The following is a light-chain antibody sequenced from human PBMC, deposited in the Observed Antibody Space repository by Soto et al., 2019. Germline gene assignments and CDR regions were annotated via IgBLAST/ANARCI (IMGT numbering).Light chain of an antibody. CDR3: QQLNSYPNT. CDR2: AAY. CDR1: QGIGRS. J-gene: IGKJ2*01. V-gene: IGKV1-9*01. Sequence: IRLTQSPSSLSASVEDRVTITCRASQGIGRSLAWYQQKPGTAPKLLIYAAYALQSGVPSRFGGSGSGTDFTLTISSLQPEDFATYYCQQLNSYPNTFGQGTKLEI.